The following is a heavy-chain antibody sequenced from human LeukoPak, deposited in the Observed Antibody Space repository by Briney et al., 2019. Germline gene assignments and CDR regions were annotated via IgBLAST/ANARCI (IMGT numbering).Heavy chain of an antibody. Sequence: PGGSLRLSCAASGFTFSNYGMHWVRQAPGKGLEWVAFIRYDGNNKNYADSVKGRFTISRDDSKNTLYLQMNSLRDEDMAVYYCAREGRPNAFDVWGQGTMVTVSS. CDR3: AREGRPNAFDV. J-gene: IGHJ3*01. V-gene: IGHV3-30*02. CDR1: GFTFSNYG. CDR2: IRYDGNNK.